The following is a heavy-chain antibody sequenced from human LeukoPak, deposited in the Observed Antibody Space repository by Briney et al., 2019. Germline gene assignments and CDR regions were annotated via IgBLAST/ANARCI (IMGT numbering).Heavy chain of an antibody. D-gene: IGHD1-26*01. CDR1: GGSIRSSAYN. V-gene: IGHV4-39*07. Sequence: SETLSLTCIVSGGSIRSSAYNWGWIRQPPGKGLEWIGSIHYTGTTYYNPSLKSRVTISIDTSKNQFSLKLTSVTAADTAVYYCARTGGSFYFYYYMDVWGKGTTVTVSS. CDR3: ARTGGSFYFYYYMDV. CDR2: IHYTGTT. J-gene: IGHJ6*03.